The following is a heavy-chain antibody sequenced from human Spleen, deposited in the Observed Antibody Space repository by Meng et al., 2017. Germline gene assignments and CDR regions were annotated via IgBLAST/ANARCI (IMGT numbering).Heavy chain of an antibody. CDR1: GGSFNRYY. CDR2: IYHSGGT. V-gene: IGHV4-34*01. Sequence: QGPLHTWCAGLLKPSTALPLTDAVYGGSFNRYYWTWIRQPPGKGLEWIGEIYHSGGTDYNPSLKSRVTISVDTSKNQFSLKLSSVTAADTAVYYCARGEGRQQLIRRPRFDPWGQGTLVTVSS. J-gene: IGHJ5*02. D-gene: IGHD6-13*01. CDR3: ARGEGRQQLIRRPRFDP.